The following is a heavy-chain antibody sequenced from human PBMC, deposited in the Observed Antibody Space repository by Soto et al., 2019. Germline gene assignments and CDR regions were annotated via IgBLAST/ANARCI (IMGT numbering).Heavy chain of an antibody. CDR2: TYYRSEWFN. V-gene: IGHV6-1*01. CDR1: GDSVSSNSAG. J-gene: IGHJ4*01. D-gene: IGHD3-10*01. CDR3: ARDIDFAY. Sequence: PSQTLSLTCAISGDSVSSNSAGWNWIRQSPSRGLEWLGRTYYRSEWFNEYAVSVKSRITINPDTSRNQISLQLNSVTPEDTAIYSCARDIDFAYWGRGTQVTVPS.